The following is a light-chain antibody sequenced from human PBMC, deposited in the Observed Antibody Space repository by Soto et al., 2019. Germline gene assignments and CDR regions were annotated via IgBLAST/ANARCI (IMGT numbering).Light chain of an antibody. Sequence: DIQMTQSPSSVSASVGDRVTITCRASQDITYWLAWYQQTPGKVPKVLIYDASSLQGGVPSRFSGSGSGTDFTLTISSLQPEDSATYYCQQAHSFPRTFGGGTKVEIK. CDR1: QDITYW. V-gene: IGKV1D-12*01. J-gene: IGKJ4*01. CDR2: DAS. CDR3: QQAHSFPRT.